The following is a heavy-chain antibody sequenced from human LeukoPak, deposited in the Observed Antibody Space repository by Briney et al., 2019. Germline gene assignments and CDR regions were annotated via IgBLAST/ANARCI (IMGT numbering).Heavy chain of an antibody. Sequence: GGSLRLSCAASGFTFSSYAMSWVRQAPGKGLEWVSAISGSGGSTYYADSVKGRFTISRDNSKNTLYLQMNSPRAEDTAVYYCAREGALRYFDWLGSNYYYYGMDVWGQGTTVTVSS. CDR1: GFTFSSYA. J-gene: IGHJ6*02. V-gene: IGHV3-23*01. CDR2: ISGSGGST. D-gene: IGHD3-9*01. CDR3: AREGALRYFDWLGSNYYYYGMDV.